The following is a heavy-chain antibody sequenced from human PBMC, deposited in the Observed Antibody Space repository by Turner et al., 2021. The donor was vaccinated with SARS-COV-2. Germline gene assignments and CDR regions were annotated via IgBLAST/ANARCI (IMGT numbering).Heavy chain of an antibody. CDR1: GFTFRVYA. D-gene: IGHD3-22*01. Sequence: QVQLVESGGGVFQPGRSLRLSCAASGFTFRVYAMHWVRQAPGKGLEWVALISFDGSNEYYADSVKGRFTISRDNSKNTLYLQMNSLRAEDTAVYYCAREGGYRDYYDSSGYNGMDVWGQGTTVTVSS. CDR3: AREGGYRDYYDSSGYNGMDV. CDR2: ISFDGSNE. J-gene: IGHJ6*02. V-gene: IGHV3-30-3*01.